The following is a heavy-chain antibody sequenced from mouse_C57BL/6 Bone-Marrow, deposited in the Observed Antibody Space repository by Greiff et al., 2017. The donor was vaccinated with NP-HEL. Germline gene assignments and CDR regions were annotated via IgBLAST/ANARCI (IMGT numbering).Heavy chain of an antibody. D-gene: IGHD1-1*01. J-gene: IGHJ4*01. CDR2: IYPRSGNT. Sequence: VHLVESGAELARPGASVKLSCKASGYTFTSYGISWVKQRTGQGLEWIGEIYPRSGNTYYNEKFKGKATLTADKSSSTAYMELRSLTSEDSAVYFCARPTVGYYYAMDYWGQGTSVTVSS. CDR3: ARPTVGYYYAMDY. V-gene: IGHV1-81*01. CDR1: GYTFTSYG.